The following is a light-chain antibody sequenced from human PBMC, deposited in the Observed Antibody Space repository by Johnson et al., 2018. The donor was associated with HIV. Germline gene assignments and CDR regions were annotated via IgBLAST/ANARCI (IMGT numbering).Light chain of an antibody. V-gene: IGLV1-51*02. J-gene: IGLJ1*01. CDR2: ENN. CDR3: GTWDYSLSGYV. CDR1: SSNIGNNY. Sequence: SALTQPPSVSAAPGQKVTISCSGSSSNIGNNYVSWYQQLPGTAPKLLIYENNKRPSGIPDRFSDSKSGTSATLGITGLQTGDEADYYCGTWDYSLSGYVFGSGTKVTVL.